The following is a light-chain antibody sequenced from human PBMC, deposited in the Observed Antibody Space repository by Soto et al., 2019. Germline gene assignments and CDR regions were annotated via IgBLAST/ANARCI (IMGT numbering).Light chain of an antibody. V-gene: IGKV1-39*01. CDR3: QQTSNTPQT. Sequence: QMTQSPSTLSASVGDRVTITCRASQTISSWLAWYQQKPGTAPKLLIYGASSLQSGVPSRFSGSGSGTDFTLTIRSLQPEDFATYYCQQTSNTPQTFGGGTKVDIK. CDR1: QTISSW. J-gene: IGKJ4*01. CDR2: GAS.